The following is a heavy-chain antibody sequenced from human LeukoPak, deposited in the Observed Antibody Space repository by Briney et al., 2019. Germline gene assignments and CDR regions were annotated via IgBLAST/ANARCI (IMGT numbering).Heavy chain of an antibody. CDR3: ARELSSGWDLTFDY. V-gene: IGHV3-21*01. Sequence: GGSLRLSCAASGFTFSSYSMNWVRQAPGKGLEWVSSISSSSYIYYADSVKGRFTISRDNAKNTLYLQMNSLRAEDTAVYYCARELSSGWDLTFDYWGQGTLVTVSS. D-gene: IGHD6-19*01. CDR2: ISSSSYI. J-gene: IGHJ4*02. CDR1: GFTFSSYS.